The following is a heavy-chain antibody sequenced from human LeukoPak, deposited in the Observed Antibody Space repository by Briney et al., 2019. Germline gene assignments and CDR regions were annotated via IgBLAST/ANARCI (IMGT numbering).Heavy chain of an antibody. CDR3: AKDLGSVVTPPSLDY. CDR2: ASGSGGST. V-gene: IGHV3-23*01. D-gene: IGHD4-23*01. Sequence: GGSLRLSCAASEFIFRNYAISWVRQAPGKGLEWVSSASGSGGSTYYADSVKGRFTISRDNSKNTLYLQMNSLRAEDTAVYYCAKDLGSVVTPPSLDYWGQGTLVTVSS. J-gene: IGHJ4*02. CDR1: EFIFRNYA.